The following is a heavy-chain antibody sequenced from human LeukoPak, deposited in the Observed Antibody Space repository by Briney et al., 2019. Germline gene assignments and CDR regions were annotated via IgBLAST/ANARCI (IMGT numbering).Heavy chain of an antibody. D-gene: IGHD3-16*01. CDR2: INTDGSST. CDR3: AKGGSVYYYYYMDV. CDR1: GFTFSSYW. J-gene: IGHJ6*03. V-gene: IGHV3-74*01. Sequence: PGGSLRLSCAASGFTFSSYWMHWVRQAPGKGLVWVSRINTDGSSTSYADSVKGRFTISRDNAKNTLYLQMNSLRAEDTAVYYCAKGGSVYYYYYMDVWGKGTTVTVSS.